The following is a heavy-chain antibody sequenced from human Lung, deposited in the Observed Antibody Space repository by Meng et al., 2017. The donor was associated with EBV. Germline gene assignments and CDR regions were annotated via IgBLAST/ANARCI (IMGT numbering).Heavy chain of an antibody. J-gene: IGHJ4*02. CDR3: ARSTFDY. Sequence: QGQLPQLGPGLCKPTATLSPTLAVYGGSLSGSFSGYYWSWIRQAPGKGLEWIGEINDSGGTDYNPSLKSRLTISVDRSKSQFSLELSSVTAADTAVYYCARSTFDYWGQGTLVTVSS. V-gene: IGHV4-34*01. D-gene: IGHD1-26*01. CDR1: GGSLSGSFSGYY. CDR2: INDSGGT.